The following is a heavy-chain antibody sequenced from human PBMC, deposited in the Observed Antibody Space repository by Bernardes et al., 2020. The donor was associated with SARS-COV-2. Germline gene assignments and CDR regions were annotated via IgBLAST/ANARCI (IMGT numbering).Heavy chain of an antibody. J-gene: IGHJ3*01. CDR2: IYYSGST. CDR3: ARGVLWGGSAGFDL. Sequence: SETLSLTCSVSGGSISSHYWSWIRQPPGKGLEWIGYIYYSGSTDYNPSLKSRVTISLDTSKNQFSLYLSSVTAADTAIYYCARGVLWGGSAGFDLWGQGTMVTVTS. D-gene: IGHD2-2*01. V-gene: IGHV4-59*11. CDR1: GGSISSHY.